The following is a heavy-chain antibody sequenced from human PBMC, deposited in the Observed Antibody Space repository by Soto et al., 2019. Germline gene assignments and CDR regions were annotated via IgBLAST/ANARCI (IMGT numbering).Heavy chain of an antibody. Sequence: PGGSLRLSCAASGFTFSDYYMSWIRQAPGKGLEWLSYISSSGSIIYYADSVKGRFTISRDNAKNSLYLQMHSLRAEDTAVYYCAKVPPHRPTHWFMIVVVPTYYFDYWGQGTLVTVSS. CDR3: AKVPPHRPTHWFMIVVVPTYYFDY. D-gene: IGHD3-22*01. J-gene: IGHJ4*02. CDR2: ISSSGSII. V-gene: IGHV3-11*01. CDR1: GFTFSDYY.